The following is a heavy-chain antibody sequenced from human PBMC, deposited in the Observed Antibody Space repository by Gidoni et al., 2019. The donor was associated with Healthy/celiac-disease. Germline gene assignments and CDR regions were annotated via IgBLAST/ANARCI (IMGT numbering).Heavy chain of an antibody. J-gene: IGHJ6*02. V-gene: IGHV3-30*18. Sequence: QVQLVESGGGVVQPGRSLRLSCAASGFTFSSYGMHWVRQAPGKGLEWVAVISYDGSNKYYADSVKGRFTISRDNFKNTLYLQMNSLRAEDTAVYYCAKDDSWSSSINYYGMDVWGQGTTVTVSS. D-gene: IGHD3-3*01. CDR1: GFTFSSYG. CDR2: ISYDGSNK. CDR3: AKDDSWSSSINYYGMDV.